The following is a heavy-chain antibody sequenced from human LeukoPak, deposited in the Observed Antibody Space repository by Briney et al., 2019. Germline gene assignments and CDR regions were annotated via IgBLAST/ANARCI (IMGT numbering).Heavy chain of an antibody. V-gene: IGHV3-11*01. CDR2: ISSSGSTI. CDR3: ARGLGYCSGGSCPRRAFDI. D-gene: IGHD2-15*01. CDR1: GFTFSDYY. Sequence: VGSLRLSCAASGFTFSDYYMSWIRQAPGKGLEWVPFISSSGSTIYYADSMKGRFTISRDNAKNSVYLQMNSLRAEDTAVYYCARGLGYCSGGSCPRRAFDIWGQGTVVTVSS. J-gene: IGHJ3*02.